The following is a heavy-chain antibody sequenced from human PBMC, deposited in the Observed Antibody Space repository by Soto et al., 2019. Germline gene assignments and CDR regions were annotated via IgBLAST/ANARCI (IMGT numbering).Heavy chain of an antibody. CDR2: ITGSSSYI. J-gene: IGHJ6*02. CDR3: ARLVASETGYGMDV. CDR1: GFIFSSHN. Sequence: DVQLVESGGGLVKPGGSLRLSCAASGFIFSSHNMNWVRQAPGKGLEWVSSITGSSSYIFYADSVKGRFTISRDNAKNTGYLQVNSLTAEETGVYYCARLVASETGYGMDVWGQGTTVTVSS. V-gene: IGHV3-21*06. D-gene: IGHD3-9*01.